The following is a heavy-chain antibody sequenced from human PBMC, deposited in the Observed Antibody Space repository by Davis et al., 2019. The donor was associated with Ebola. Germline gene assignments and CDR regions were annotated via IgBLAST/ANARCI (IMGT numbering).Heavy chain of an antibody. J-gene: IGHJ6*02. Sequence: AASVKVSCKASGYTFTGYYMHWVRQAPGKGLEWMGGFDPEDGETIYAQKFQGRVTMTEDTSTDTAYMEVSRLRSEDTAVYYCATGEYSYGRDYYFGIDVWGQGTTVTVSS. CDR3: ATGEYSYGRDYYFGIDV. CDR1: GYTFTGYY. D-gene: IGHD5-18*01. CDR2: FDPEDGET. V-gene: IGHV1-24*01.